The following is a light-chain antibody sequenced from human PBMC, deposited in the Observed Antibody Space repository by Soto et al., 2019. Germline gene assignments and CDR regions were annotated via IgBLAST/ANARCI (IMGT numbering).Light chain of an antibody. CDR2: GAS. CDR1: QSVSSN. J-gene: IGKJ1*01. V-gene: IGKV3-15*01. CDR3: QQHNSFSIT. Sequence: EIVLTQSPATLSVSPGESATLSCRASQSVSSNLAWYQQKPGQAPRLLTYGASTRATGIPARFSGSGSGTEFTLTISSLQADDFATYYCQQHNSFSITFGQGTKV.